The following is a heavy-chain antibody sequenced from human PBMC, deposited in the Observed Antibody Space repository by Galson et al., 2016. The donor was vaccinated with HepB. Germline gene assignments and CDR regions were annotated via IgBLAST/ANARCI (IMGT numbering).Heavy chain of an antibody. Sequence: CAISGDSVSSNTVAWNWIRQSPSRGLEWLGRTYFGSRWYNDYAGSVRGRIIISPDTSKNHFSLHLTSFTPEDTAVYYCARGWNYVKFDYWGQGTLVTASS. V-gene: IGHV6-1*01. CDR1: GDSVSSNTVA. CDR2: TYFGSRWYN. J-gene: IGHJ4*02. D-gene: IGHD1-7*01. CDR3: ARGWNYVKFDY.